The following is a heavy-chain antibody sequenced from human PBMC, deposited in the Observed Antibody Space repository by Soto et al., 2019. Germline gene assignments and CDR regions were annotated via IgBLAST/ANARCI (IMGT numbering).Heavy chain of an antibody. CDR2: TRNKANSYTT. CDR3: ARDQYGMDV. V-gene: IGHV3-72*01. CDR1: GFTFSDHY. Sequence: LRLSCAASGFTFSDHYMDWVRQAPGKGLEWVGRTRNKANSYTTEYAASVKGRFTISRDDSKNSLYLQMNSLKTEDTAVYYCARDQYGMDVWGQGTTVTVSS. J-gene: IGHJ6*02.